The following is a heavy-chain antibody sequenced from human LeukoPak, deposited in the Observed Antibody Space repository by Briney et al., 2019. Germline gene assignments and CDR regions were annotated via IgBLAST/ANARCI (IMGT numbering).Heavy chain of an antibody. D-gene: IGHD3-9*01. CDR2: ISYDGSNK. J-gene: IGHJ6*02. CDR1: GFTFSSYA. CDR3: ARDLQYYDILTGYLLYGMDV. V-gene: IGHV3-30-3*01. Sequence: PGGSLRLSCAASGFTFSSYAMHWVRQAPGKGLEWVAVISYDGSNKYYADSVKGRFTISRDNSKNTLYLQMNSLRAEDTAVYYCARDLQYYDILTGYLLYGMDVWGQGTTVTVPS.